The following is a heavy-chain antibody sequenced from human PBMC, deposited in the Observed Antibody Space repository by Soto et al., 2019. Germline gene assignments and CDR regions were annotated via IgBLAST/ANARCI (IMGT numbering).Heavy chain of an antibody. V-gene: IGHV3-21*01. CDR3: ASATYYYGSGSYYY. D-gene: IGHD3-10*01. J-gene: IGHJ4*02. Sequence: PGGSLRLSCAASGFTFSSHSMNWVRQAPGKGLEWVSSISSSSSYIYYADSVKGRFTISRDNAKNSLYLQMNSLRAEDTAVYYCASATYYYGSGSYYYWGQGTLVTVSS. CDR2: ISSSSSYI. CDR1: GFTFSSHS.